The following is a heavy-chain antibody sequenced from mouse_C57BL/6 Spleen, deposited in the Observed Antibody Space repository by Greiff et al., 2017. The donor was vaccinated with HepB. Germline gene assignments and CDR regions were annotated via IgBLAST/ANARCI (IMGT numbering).Heavy chain of an antibody. V-gene: IGHV1-15*01. CDR2: IDPETGGT. CDR1: GYTFTDYV. Sequence: VQLQQSGAELVRPGASVTLSCKASGYTFTDYVMHWVKQTPVHGLEWIGAIDPETGGTAYNQKFKGKAILTADKSSSTAYMELRSLTSEDSAVYYCTRWVLYWGQGTTLTVSS. CDR3: TRWVLY. J-gene: IGHJ2*01.